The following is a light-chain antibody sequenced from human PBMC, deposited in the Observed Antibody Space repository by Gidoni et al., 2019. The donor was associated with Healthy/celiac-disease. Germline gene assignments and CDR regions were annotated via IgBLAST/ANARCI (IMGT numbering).Light chain of an antibody. CDR2: WAS. CDR3: QQYYSTPPT. CDR1: QSVLYSSNNKHY. V-gene: IGKV4-1*01. J-gene: IGKJ1*01. Sequence: DIVMTQSPDSLAVSLGERATINCKSSQSVLYSSNNKHYLAWYQQKPGQPPKLLIYWASLRESGVPDRFSGSGSGTDFTLTISSLQAEDVAVYYCQQYYSTPPTFGQGTKVEIK.